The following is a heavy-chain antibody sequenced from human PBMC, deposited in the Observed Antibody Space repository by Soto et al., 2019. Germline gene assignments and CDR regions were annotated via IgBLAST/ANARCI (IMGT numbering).Heavy chain of an antibody. V-gene: IGHV1-46*01. CDR1: GYTFTSYY. CDR3: AREVVVGATEWSVVHSGMAV. Sequence: ASVKVSCKASGYTFTSYYMHWVRRAPGQGLEWVGVISPGGGRTTYAQKLQGRVTLTWDTSTSTVYMDLSRLRSEDTAVYYCAREVVVGATEWSVVHSGMAVWGQGTTVTVSS. CDR2: ISPGGGRT. D-gene: IGHD1-26*01. J-gene: IGHJ6*02.